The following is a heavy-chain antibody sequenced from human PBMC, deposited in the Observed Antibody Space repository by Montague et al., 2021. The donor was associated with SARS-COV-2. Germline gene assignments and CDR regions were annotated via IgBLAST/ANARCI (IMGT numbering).Heavy chain of an antibody. CDR1: GGSISSSSYY. D-gene: IGHD4-23*01. CDR3: ARLRGDYGGTNDTFDI. J-gene: IGHJ3*02. Sequence: SETLSLTCTVSGGSISSSSYYRGWIRQPPGKGLEWIGSIYYSGSTYYNPSLKSRVTISVDTSTNQFSLKLCSVTAADTAVYYCARLRGDYGGTNDTFDIWGQGTTVAVSA. V-gene: IGHV4-39*01. CDR2: IYYSGST.